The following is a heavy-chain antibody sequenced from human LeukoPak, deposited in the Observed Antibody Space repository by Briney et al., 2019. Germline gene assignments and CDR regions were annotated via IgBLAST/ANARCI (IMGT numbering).Heavy chain of an antibody. J-gene: IGHJ3*02. CDR1: GGSFSGYY. D-gene: IGHD4-17*01. Sequence: ASETLSLTCAVYGGSFSGYYWSWIRQPPGKGLEWIGEINHSGSTNYNPSLKSRVTISVDTSKNQFSLKLSSVTAADTAVYYCARGLPMTTVTTYAFDIWGQGTMVTVSS. CDR2: INHSGST. V-gene: IGHV4-34*01. CDR3: ARGLPMTTVTTYAFDI.